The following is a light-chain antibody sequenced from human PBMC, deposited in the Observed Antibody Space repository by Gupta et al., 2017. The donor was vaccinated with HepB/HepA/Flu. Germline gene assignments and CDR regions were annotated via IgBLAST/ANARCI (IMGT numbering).Light chain of an antibody. CDR3: QEYDGHSWT. V-gene: IGKV1-5*03. CDR2: KAS. J-gene: IGKJ1*01. CDR1: QSISSW. Sequence: DIQMTQSPSTVSAFVGDTVTITCRASQSISSWLAWYQQKPGKAPNLLIYKASYLESGVPSRFSGSGSGTEFTLTISSLQPDDIATYYCQEYDGHSWTFGQGTNVEI.